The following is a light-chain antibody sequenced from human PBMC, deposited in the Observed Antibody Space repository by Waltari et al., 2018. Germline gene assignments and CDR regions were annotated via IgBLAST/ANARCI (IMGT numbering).Light chain of an antibody. J-gene: IGLJ3*02. Sequence: QLVLTQSPSASASLGASVKLTCTLSSGHSSNVIAWLQQQPEKGPRYLMKVNSDGSHSKGDGIPDRFSGSSSGTGRYLTISSLQSGDEADYYCQTGGHGTWVFGGGTKLTVL. CDR2: VNSDGSH. CDR3: QTGGHGTWV. CDR1: SGHSSNV. V-gene: IGLV4-69*01.